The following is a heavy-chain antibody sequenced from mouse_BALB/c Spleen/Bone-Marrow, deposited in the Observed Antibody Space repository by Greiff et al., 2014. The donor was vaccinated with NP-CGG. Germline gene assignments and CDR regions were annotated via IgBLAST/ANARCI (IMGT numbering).Heavy chain of an antibody. CDR1: GFSLTDYG. CDR3: AKIYNDFDGFAH. V-gene: IGHV2-6-5*01. CDR2: IWGVGTT. J-gene: IGHJ3*01. Sequence: VQLQQSGPGLVAPSQSLSITCTVSGFSLTDYGVSWIRQPPGKGLEWLGVIWGVGTTYYNSALKSRLSISKDNSKSQVFLKMNSLQTDDTAIYYCAKIYNDFDGFAHWGQGTLVTVSA. D-gene: IGHD2-4*01.